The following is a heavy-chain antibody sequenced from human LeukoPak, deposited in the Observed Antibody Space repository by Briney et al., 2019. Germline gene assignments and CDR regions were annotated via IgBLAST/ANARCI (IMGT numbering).Heavy chain of an antibody. J-gene: IGHJ4*02. CDR2: IYYSGST. CDR3: ARGGNWGIDY. V-gene: IGHV4-39*07. D-gene: IGHD7-27*01. Sequence: PSETLSLTCTVSGGSISSSSYYWGWIRQPPGKGLEWIGSIYYSGSTYYNPSLKSRVTISVDTSKNQFSLKLSSVTAADTAVYYCARGGNWGIDYWGQGTLVTVSS. CDR1: GGSISSSSYY.